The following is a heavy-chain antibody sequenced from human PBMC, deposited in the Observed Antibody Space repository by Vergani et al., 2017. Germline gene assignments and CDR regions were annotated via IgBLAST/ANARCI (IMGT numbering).Heavy chain of an antibody. V-gene: IGHV3-21*01. CDR1: GFSFSSYS. Sequence: VQLVESGGGVVQPGRSLRLSCAASGFSFSSYSMNWVRQAPGKGLEWVASISGSSSYVFYRDSVEGRFTITRDNAKKSVYLQMNSLRAEDTAMYFCERGLWDCTHIRCSPPSYWGQGTQVTVSS. J-gene: IGHJ4*02. D-gene: IGHD2-8*01. CDR2: ISGSSSYV. CDR3: ERGLWDCTHIRCSPPSY.